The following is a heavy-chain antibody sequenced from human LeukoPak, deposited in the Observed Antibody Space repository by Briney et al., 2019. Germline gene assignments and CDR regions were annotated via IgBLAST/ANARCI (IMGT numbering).Heavy chain of an antibody. Sequence: ASVKVSCKASGYTFTSYGISWVRQAPGQGLEWMGWISAYNGSTNYAQKLQGRVTMTTDTSTSTAYMELRSLRSDDTAVYYCARWSGSSSSWYPHRDYWGQGTLVTVSS. CDR3: ARWSGSSSSWYPHRDY. CDR2: ISAYNGST. J-gene: IGHJ4*02. D-gene: IGHD6-13*01. V-gene: IGHV1-18*01. CDR1: GYTFTSYG.